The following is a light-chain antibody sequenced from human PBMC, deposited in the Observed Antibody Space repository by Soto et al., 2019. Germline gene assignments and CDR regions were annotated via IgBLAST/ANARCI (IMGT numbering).Light chain of an antibody. CDR3: QQSYSTPRVT. CDR2: AAS. V-gene: IGKV1-39*01. J-gene: IGKJ3*01. Sequence: DLQMTQSPSSLSASVGDRVTITCRASQSISNYLNWYQQKPGKAPKLLMYAASSLQSGVPSRFRGSGSGTDFTLTSSSLQPEDFATYYCQQSYSTPRVTFGPGTKVDIK. CDR1: QSISNY.